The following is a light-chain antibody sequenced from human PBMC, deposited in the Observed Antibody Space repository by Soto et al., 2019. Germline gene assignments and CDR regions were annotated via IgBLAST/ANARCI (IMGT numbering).Light chain of an antibody. CDR1: QGIAPY. Sequence: DVQMTQSPSSLSAFVGDRVTITCRASQGIAPYLAWFQQKPGKVPKLLIYATSTLQSGVPSRFSGNGSGTDFTLTINSLQPEDVGTYYCQQYNSAPLTFGGGTKVEIK. J-gene: IGKJ4*01. V-gene: IGKV1-27*01. CDR3: QQYNSAPLT. CDR2: ATS.